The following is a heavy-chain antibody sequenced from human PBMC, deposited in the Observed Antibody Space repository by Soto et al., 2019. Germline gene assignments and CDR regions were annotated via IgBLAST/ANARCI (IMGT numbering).Heavy chain of an antibody. CDR1: GGTFSDFT. Sequence: QVQLVQSVAALRKPGSSVKVSCKASGGTFSDFTINWVRPSPGQRLEWMGGIIPIFATANYAEKFHGRVTITADESPNTSFMEVSKLRYAYTSVYYCTRNGTQTGYSYGMDVWGQGNMVTVS. J-gene: IGHJ6*02. D-gene: IGHD1-1*01. V-gene: IGHV1-69*01. CDR3: TRNGTQTGYSYGMDV. CDR2: IIPIFATA.